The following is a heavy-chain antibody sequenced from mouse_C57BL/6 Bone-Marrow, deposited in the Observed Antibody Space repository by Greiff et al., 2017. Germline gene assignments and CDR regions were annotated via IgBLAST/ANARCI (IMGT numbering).Heavy chain of an antibody. CDR1: GYTFTSYW. CDR3: ARRPGLAY. CDR2: IDPSDSYT. Sequence: VQLQQPGAELVRPGTSVKLSCKASGYTFTSYWMHWVKQRPGQGLEWIGVIDPSDSYTNYNQKFKGKATLTVDTSSSTAYMQISSLTSEDSAVYYCARRPGLAYWGQGTLVTVSA. J-gene: IGHJ3*01. V-gene: IGHV1-59*01.